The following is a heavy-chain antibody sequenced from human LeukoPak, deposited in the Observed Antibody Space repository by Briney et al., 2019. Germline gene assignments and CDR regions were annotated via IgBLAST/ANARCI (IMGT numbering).Heavy chain of an antibody. CDR3: ARHIHY. CDR2: IYYSGST. CDR1: GGSISSSSYY. J-gene: IGHJ4*02. D-gene: IGHD2-21*01. V-gene: IGHV4-39*01. Sequence: LVTLTLTCTVSGGSISSSSYYWGWIRQPPGKGLEWIGSIYYSGSTYYNPSLKSRVTISVDTSKNQFSLKLSSVTAADTAVYYCARHIHYWGQGTLVTVSS.